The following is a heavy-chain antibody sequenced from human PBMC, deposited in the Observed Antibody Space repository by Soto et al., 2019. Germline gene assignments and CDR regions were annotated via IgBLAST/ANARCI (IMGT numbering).Heavy chain of an antibody. V-gene: IGHV4-59*01. CDR1: GASITTYY. CDR2: VFHTGST. J-gene: IGHJ4*02. Sequence: QVQLRESGPGPVRPSETLSFTCSVSGASITTYYWSWIRQPPGKGLEWIGYVFHTGSTNYNPSLSSRVTMSVDTSKNQFSLSLTSVTAADTAVYYCTRGEGYHLYWGQGTLVTVSS. CDR3: TRGEGYHLY. D-gene: IGHD5-12*01.